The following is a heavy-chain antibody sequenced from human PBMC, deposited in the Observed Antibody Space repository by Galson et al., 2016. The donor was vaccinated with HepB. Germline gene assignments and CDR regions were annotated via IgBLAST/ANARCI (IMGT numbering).Heavy chain of an antibody. J-gene: IGHJ4*02. CDR1: GSTFKNYA. Sequence: SLRLSCAASGSTFKNYAMNWVRQAPGKGLEWVSVVSGSGDNTYYADSLKGRLTISRDNSNNTPFLQMNSLRVEDTAVYYCAKGRSAIAAAGLNYWGQGTLVTVSS. V-gene: IGHV3-23*01. CDR2: VSGSGDNT. D-gene: IGHD6-13*01. CDR3: AKGRSAIAAAGLNY.